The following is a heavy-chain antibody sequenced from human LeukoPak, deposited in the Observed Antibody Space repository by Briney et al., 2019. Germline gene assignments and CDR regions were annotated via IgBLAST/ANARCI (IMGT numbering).Heavy chain of an antibody. CDR3: ARELVGAKV. Sequence: PSETLSLTCTVSGYSITTGHYWGWIRQPPGRGLEWIGSIYHGETTYYNPSLKSRVTISVDTSKNQFSLKLSSVTAADTAVYYCARELVGAKVWGQGTLVTVSS. CDR1: GYSITTGHY. CDR2: IYHGETT. D-gene: IGHD1-26*01. J-gene: IGHJ4*02. V-gene: IGHV4-38-2*02.